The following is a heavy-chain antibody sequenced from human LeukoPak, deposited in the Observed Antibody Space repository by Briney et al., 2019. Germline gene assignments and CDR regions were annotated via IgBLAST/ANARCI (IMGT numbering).Heavy chain of an antibody. CDR1: GGSISSGGYS. CDR3: ARDQGSYYDILTGLGMGYGMNV. J-gene: IGHJ6*02. Sequence: SETLSLTCAVSGGSISSGGYSWSWIRQPPGKGLEWIGYIYHSGSTYYNPSLKSRVTISVDRSKIQFSLKLSSVTAADTAVYYCARDQGSYYDILTGLGMGYGMNVWGQGTTVTVSS. D-gene: IGHD3-9*01. CDR2: IYHSGST. V-gene: IGHV4-30-2*01.